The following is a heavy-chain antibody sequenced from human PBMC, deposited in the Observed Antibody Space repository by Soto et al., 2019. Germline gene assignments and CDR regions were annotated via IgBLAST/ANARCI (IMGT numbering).Heavy chain of an antibody. CDR1: GGSFSGYY. V-gene: IGHV4-34*01. J-gene: IGHJ6*03. CDR3: ARGGPGQLGGLDYGSGRQVLPNYYMDV. CDR2: INHSGST. D-gene: IGHD3-10*01. Sequence: SETLSLTCAVYGGSFSGYYWSWIRQPPGKGLEWIGEINHSGSTNYNPSLKSRVTISVDTSKNQFSLKLSSVTAADTAVYYCARGGPGQLGGLDYGSGRQVLPNYYMDVWGKGTTVTVSS.